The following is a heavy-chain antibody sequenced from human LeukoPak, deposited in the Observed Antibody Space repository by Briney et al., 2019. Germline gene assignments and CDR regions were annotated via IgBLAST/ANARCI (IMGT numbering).Heavy chain of an antibody. CDR3: ARDGYGSGKGHFDY. J-gene: IGHJ4*02. D-gene: IGHD3-10*01. V-gene: IGHV1-8*02. CDR1: GYTFTSYD. CDR2: MNPNSGNT. Sequence: GASVKVSCKASGYTFTSYDINWVRQATGQGLEWMGWMNPNSGNTGYAQKFQGRVTMTTDTSTSTAYMELRSLRSDDTAVYYCARDGYGSGKGHFDYWGQGTLVTVSS.